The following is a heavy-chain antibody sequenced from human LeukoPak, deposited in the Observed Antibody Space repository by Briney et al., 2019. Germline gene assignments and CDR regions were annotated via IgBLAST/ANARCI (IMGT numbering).Heavy chain of an antibody. CDR1: GFTFGDTW. D-gene: IGHD4-17*01. V-gene: IGHV3-15*01. CDR3: TTDRLRSYGSY. J-gene: IGHJ4*02. Sequence: TGGSLRLSCAASGFTFGDTWMSWVRQAPGKGLEWVGRIKSKTDGGTTDYAAPVKGRFTISRDDSKNTLYLQMNSLKTEDTAVYYCTTDRLRSYGSYWGQGTLATVSS. CDR2: IKSKTDGGTT.